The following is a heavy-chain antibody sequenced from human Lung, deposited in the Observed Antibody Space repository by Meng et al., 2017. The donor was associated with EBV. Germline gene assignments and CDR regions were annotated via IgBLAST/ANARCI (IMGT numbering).Heavy chain of an antibody. D-gene: IGHD1-7*01. CDR2: VYHRGDT. CDR1: GDSINSRDYY. V-gene: IGHV4-30-4*01. J-gene: IGHJ4*02. CDR3: GRDQGRELINH. Sequence: QVQLQRWGAGLLKPQQTRSLTCSVSGDSINSRDYYGSWIRQPPGKGLEWIGEVYHRGDTNYNPSLKSRVDISVDKSKNQFYLSLFSVTAADTAVYYCGRDQGRELINHWGQGTLVTVSS.